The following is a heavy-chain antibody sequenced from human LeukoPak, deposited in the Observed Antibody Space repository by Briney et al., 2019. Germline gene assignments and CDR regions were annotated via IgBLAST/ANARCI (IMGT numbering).Heavy chain of an antibody. CDR1: GGSFSGYH. J-gene: IGHJ5*02. CDR2: INNSGST. CDR3: ARVSPFGSSSRRGYNWFDP. Sequence: SETLSLTSAVYGGSFSGYHWSWIRPPPGKGLEWIGEINNSGSTNYNPSLKSRVTISVDTSKNQFSLKLSSVTAADTAVYYCARVSPFGSSSRRGYNWFDPWGQGTLVTVSS. D-gene: IGHD6-6*01. V-gene: IGHV4-34*01.